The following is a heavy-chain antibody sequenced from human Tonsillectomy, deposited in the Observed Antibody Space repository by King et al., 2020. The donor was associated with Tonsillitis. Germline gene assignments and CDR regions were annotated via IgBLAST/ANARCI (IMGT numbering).Heavy chain of an antibody. CDR1: GGSISSYY. CDR3: ARLEIGMYCSGGSCYYYYYGMDV. V-gene: IGHV4-59*08. Sequence: VQLQESGPGLVKSSETLSLTCTVSGGSISSYYWSWIRQPPGKGLEWIGYIYYSGSTNYNPSLKSRVTISVDTSKNQFSLKVRSVTAADTAVYYCARLEIGMYCSGGSCYYYYYGMDVWGQGTTVTVSS. J-gene: IGHJ6*02. CDR2: IYYSGST. D-gene: IGHD2-15*01.